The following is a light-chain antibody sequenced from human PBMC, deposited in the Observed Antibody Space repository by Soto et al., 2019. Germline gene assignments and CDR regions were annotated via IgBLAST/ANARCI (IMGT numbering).Light chain of an antibody. Sequence: QSALTQPASVSGSPGQSITISCTGTSSDVGSYKLVSWYQQHPGKAPKLMISEVSKRPSEISDRFSGSKSGSTASLKISGLQAEDEADYYCCSYAGTSTHTVFGGGTQLTVL. CDR3: CSYAGTSTHTV. J-gene: IGLJ7*01. CDR2: EVS. V-gene: IGLV2-23*02. CDR1: SSDVGSYKL.